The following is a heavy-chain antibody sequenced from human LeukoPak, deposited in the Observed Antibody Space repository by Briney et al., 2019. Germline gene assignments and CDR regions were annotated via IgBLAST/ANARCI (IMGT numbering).Heavy chain of an antibody. V-gene: IGHV3-30*02. CDR1: GFTFSSYG. CDR2: IRYDGSNK. CDR3: ARVQLTGVDAFDI. J-gene: IGHJ3*02. Sequence: PGGSLRLSCAASGFTFSSYGMHWVRQAPGKGLEWVAFIRYDGSNKYYADSVKGRFTISRDNSKNTLYLQMNSLRAEDTAVYYCARVQLTGVDAFDIWGQGTMVTVSS. D-gene: IGHD3-9*01.